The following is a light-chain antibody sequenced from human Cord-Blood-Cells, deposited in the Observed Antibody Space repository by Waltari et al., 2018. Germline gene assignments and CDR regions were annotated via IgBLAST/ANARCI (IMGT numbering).Light chain of an antibody. CDR1: QSVLYSSNNKNY. CDR2: WEF. Sequence: DIVMTQSPDALAVSLGERATINCKSSQSVLYSSNNKNYLAWYQQKPGQPARLLIYWEFTRESGVPDRFSCSGSGTDFMRTISSLQAEDVAFYYCQQYYSTPYSFGQGTKLEIK. J-gene: IGKJ2*03. V-gene: IGKV4-1*01. CDR3: QQYYSTPYS.